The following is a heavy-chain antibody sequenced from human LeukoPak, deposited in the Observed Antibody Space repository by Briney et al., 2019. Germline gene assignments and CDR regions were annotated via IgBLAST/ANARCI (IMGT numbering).Heavy chain of an antibody. CDR2: IDPRDSYT. V-gene: IGHV5-10-1*01. Sequence: GESLKISCKGSGYSFTSYWISWVRQMPGKGLEWMGRIDPRDSYTKYSPSFQGHVSISADKSISTAYLQRSSLKASDTATYYCARLESSGYYVYWGQGTLVTVSS. CDR1: GYSFTSYW. J-gene: IGHJ4*02. CDR3: ARLESSGYYVY. D-gene: IGHD3-22*01.